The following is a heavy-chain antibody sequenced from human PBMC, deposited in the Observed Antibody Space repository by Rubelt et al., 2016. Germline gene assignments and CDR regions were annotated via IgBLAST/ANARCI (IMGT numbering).Heavy chain of an antibody. J-gene: IGHJ4*02. CDR1: GYSFTTYS. D-gene: IGHD6-19*01. Sequence: QVQLVQSGAEVKKPGASVKVSCKAAGYSFTTYSIHWVRQAPGPRLEWMGRINAGNGNKKYSQKFQGRVTITRAPSASTAHMKLSSLRSEDTAIYYCATGYSSGWYVAYWGQGTLVTVSS. V-gene: IGHV1-3*01. CDR3: ATGYSSGWYVAY. CDR2: INAGNGNK.